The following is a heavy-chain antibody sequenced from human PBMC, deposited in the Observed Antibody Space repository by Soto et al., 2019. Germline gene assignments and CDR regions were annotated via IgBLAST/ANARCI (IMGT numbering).Heavy chain of an antibody. J-gene: IGHJ4*02. CDR1: GYTFTSYG. CDR3: ARGSGSYFDD. CDR2: ISAYNGNT. V-gene: IGHV1-18*01. D-gene: IGHD1-26*01. Sequence: ASVKVSCKASGYTFTSYGISWVRQAPGQGLEWMGYISAYNGNTNYAQKLQGRVTMTTDTSKTTAYMELRSLRADDTAVYYCARGSGSYFDDWGQGTLVTVSS.